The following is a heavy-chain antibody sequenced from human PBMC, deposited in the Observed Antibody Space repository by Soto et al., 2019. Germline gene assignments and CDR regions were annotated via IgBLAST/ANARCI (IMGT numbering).Heavy chain of an antibody. V-gene: IGHV2-5*02. CDR3: AHSPLHDCGEYDPGTSHVFGS. D-gene: IGHD4-17*01. Sequence: QITLKESGPSPVKPTQTLTVTCTFSGFSLSNSGVGVAWIRQPPGKALEWLALIYGDNDKRYSPSLKTRLTITKDTSNSQVVHTMTNMDPVETATSYCAHSPLHDCGEYDPGTSHVFGSRGQKTLVTVSS. CDR1: GFSLSNSGVG. CDR2: IYGDNDK. J-gene: IGHJ4*02.